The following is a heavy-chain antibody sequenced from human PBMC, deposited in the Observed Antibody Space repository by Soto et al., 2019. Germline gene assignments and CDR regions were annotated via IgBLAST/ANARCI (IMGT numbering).Heavy chain of an antibody. J-gene: IGHJ4*02. V-gene: IGHV4-30-2*01. CDR2: IYHSGST. Sequence: PSETLSLTCTVSGGSISSGDYYWSWIRQPPGKGLEWIGYIYHSGSTYYNPSLKSRVTISVDRSKNQFSLKLSSVTAADTAVYYCARGDYGSGSYYNLRFGYWGQGTLVTVSS. D-gene: IGHD3-10*01. CDR1: GGSISSGDYY. CDR3: ARGDYGSGSYYNLRFGY.